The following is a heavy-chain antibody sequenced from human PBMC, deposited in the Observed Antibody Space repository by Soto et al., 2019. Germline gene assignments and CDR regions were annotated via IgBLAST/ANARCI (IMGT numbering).Heavy chain of an antibody. CDR1: GFTFSSYA. CDR2: ISYDGSNK. CDR3: GKGPNKYNRFDF. V-gene: IGHV3-30-3*01. Sequence: SLRLSCAASGFTFSSYAMHWVRQAPGKGLEWVAGISYDGSNKYYADSVKGRFTISRDNSKNTLYLQMNSLRAEDTAVFYCGKGPNKYNRFDFWGQGTLVTVSS. J-gene: IGHJ4*01. D-gene: IGHD1-20*01.